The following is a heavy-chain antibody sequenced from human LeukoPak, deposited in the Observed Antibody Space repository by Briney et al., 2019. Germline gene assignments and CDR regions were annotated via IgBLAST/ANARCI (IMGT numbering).Heavy chain of an antibody. V-gene: IGHV3-23*01. CDR1: GFTFTSYA. D-gene: IGHD2-2*01. CDR3: ARRESSSSSSWFDP. J-gene: IGHJ5*02. CDR2: ISTSGGTT. Sequence: PGTSLRLSCAASGFTFTSYAMSWVRQGPGKGLEWVSAISTSGGTTYYVDSVKGRFTISRDNSNNTLYLQMNSLRAKDTAVYYCARRESSSSSSWFDPWGQGTLVTVSS.